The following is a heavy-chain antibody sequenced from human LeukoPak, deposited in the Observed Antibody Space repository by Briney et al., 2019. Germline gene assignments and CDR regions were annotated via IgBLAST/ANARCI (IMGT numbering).Heavy chain of an antibody. J-gene: IGHJ4*02. CDR1: GFTFSTYA. CDR2: ISGGGGST. D-gene: IGHD3-3*01. CDR3: ARGDFWSGYYTGLY. Sequence: GGSLRLSCAASGFTFSTYAMSCVRQAPGKGLGWVSAISGGGGSTYYADSVKGRFTISRHNSKNTLYLQMDSLRDEDTAVYYCARGDFWSGYYTGLYWGQGTLVTVSS. V-gene: IGHV3-23*01.